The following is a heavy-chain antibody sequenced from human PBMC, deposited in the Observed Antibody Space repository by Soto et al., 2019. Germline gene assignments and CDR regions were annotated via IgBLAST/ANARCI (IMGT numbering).Heavy chain of an antibody. CDR1: GGSISSGGYY. CDR2: IYYSGST. D-gene: IGHD4-17*01. J-gene: IGHJ3*02. V-gene: IGHV4-31*03. CDR3: ARYRDDYDCPNSFDI. Sequence: QGQLQESGPGLVKPSQTLSLTCPVSGGSISSGGYYWTWIRQHPGKGLEWIGYIYYSGSTYYNPSLKSRVTISVDTSKSQFSLKLSSVIAADTAVYYCARYRDDYDCPNSFDIWGQGTMVTVSS.